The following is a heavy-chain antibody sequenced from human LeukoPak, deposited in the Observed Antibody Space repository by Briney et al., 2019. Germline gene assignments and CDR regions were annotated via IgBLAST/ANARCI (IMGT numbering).Heavy chain of an antibody. V-gene: IGHV1-2*02. D-gene: IGHD5-18*01. J-gene: IGHJ4*02. CDR2: INPNSGGT. Sequence: ASVKVSCKASGYTLTSYDINWVRQATGQGLEWMGWINPNSGGTNYAQKFQGRVTMTRDTSISTAYMELSRLRSDDTAVYYCARVDTAMVPGYWGQGTLVTVSS. CDR3: ARVDTAMVPGY. CDR1: GYTLTSYD.